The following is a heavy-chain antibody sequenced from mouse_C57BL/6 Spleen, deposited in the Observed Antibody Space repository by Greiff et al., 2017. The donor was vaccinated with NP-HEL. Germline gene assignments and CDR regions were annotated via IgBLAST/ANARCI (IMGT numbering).Heavy chain of an antibody. V-gene: IGHV1-18*01. Sequence: VQLQQSGPELVKPGASVKIPCKASGYTFTDYNMDWVKQSHGKSLEWIGDINPNNGGTIYNQKFKGKATLTVDKSSSTAYMELRSLTSEDTAVYYCASMYYDYDGGDYYAMDYWGQGTSVTVSS. CDR3: ASMYYDYDGGDYYAMDY. CDR2: INPNNGGT. J-gene: IGHJ4*01. D-gene: IGHD2-4*01. CDR1: GYTFTDYN.